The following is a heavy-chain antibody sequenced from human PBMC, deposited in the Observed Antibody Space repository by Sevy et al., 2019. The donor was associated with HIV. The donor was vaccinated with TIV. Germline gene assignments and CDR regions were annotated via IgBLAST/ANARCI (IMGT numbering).Heavy chain of an antibody. CDR3: AEYSSSHQIDY. V-gene: IGHV3-23*01. CDR1: GFTFSSYA. J-gene: IGHJ4*02. CDR2: ISGSGGST. D-gene: IGHD6-6*01. Sequence: GGSLRLSCAASGFTFSSYAMSWVRQAPGKGLEWVSAISGSGGSTYYADSVKGRFTISRDNSKNTLYLQMNSLRAEHTAVYYCAEYSSSHQIDYWGQGTLVTVSS.